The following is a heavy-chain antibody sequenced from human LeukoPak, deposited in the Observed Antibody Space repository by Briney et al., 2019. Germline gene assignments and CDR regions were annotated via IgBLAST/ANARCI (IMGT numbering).Heavy chain of an antibody. CDR3: ARAGYCSSTSCQWVPLV. J-gene: IGHJ6*02. D-gene: IGHD2-2*03. V-gene: IGHV4-59*01. Sequence: SETLSLTCTVSGGSIKNYYWIWIRQSPGKGLEWIGYIYCSGSTNYNPSLKSRVIISVDTSKNQFSLKLNSVTAADTAVYYCARAGYCSSTSCQWVPLVWGQGTTVTVSS. CDR1: GGSIKNYY. CDR2: IYCSGST.